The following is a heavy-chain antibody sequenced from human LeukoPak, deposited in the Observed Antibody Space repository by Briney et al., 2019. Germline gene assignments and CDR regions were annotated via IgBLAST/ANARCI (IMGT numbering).Heavy chain of an antibody. J-gene: IGHJ6*03. CDR1: GFTVSSNY. CDR3: ARPGVTGYYYMDV. CDR2: IYRGGST. D-gene: IGHD1-1*01. V-gene: IGHV3-53*01. Sequence: GGSLRLSCAASGFTVSSNYMSWVRQAPGKGLEWVSVIYRGGSTYYADSVKGRFTISRDNSKNTLYLQMNSLRAEDTAVYYCARPGVTGYYYMDVWGKGTTVTVSS.